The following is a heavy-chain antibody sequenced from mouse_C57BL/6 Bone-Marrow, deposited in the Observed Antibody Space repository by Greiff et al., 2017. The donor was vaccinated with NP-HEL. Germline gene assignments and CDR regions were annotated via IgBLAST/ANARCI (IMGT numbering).Heavy chain of an antibody. V-gene: IGHV1-81*01. D-gene: IGHD2-5*01. CDR2: IYPRSGNT. Sequence: VQLVESGAELARPGASVKLSCKASGYTFTSYGISWVKQRTGQGLEWIGEIYPRSGNTYYNEKFKGKATLTADKSSSTAYMELRSLTSEDSAVYFCARRCRSNPFAYWGQGTLVTVSA. J-gene: IGHJ3*01. CDR3: ARRCRSNPFAY. CDR1: GYTFTSYG.